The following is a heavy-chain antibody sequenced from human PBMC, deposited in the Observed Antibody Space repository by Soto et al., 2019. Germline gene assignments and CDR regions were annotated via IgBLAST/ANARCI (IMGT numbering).Heavy chain of an antibody. J-gene: IGHJ5*02. V-gene: IGHV4-34*01. CDR3: ARGLTIAAAGSGWFDP. CDR1: GGSFSGYY. Sequence: QVQLQQWGAGLLKPSETLSLTCAVYGGSFSGYYWSWIRQPPGKGLEWIGEINHSGSTNYNPSLKSRVTISVDTSKNQFFLKLSSVTAADTAVYYCARGLTIAAAGSGWFDPWGQGTLVTVSS. CDR2: INHSGST. D-gene: IGHD6-13*01.